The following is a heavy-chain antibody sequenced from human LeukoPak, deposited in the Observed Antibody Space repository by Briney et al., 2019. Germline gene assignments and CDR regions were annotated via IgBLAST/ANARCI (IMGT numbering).Heavy chain of an antibody. CDR1: GFTFSSYA. V-gene: IGHV3-30-3*01. Sequence: PGGSLRLSCAASGFTFSSYAMHWVRQAPGKGLEWVAVISYDGSNKYYADSVKGRFTISRDNSKNTLYLQMNSLRAEDTAVYYCARDTVVAERYDIWGQGTMVTVSS. CDR2: ISYDGSNK. J-gene: IGHJ3*02. D-gene: IGHD2-21*01. CDR3: ARDTVVAERYDI.